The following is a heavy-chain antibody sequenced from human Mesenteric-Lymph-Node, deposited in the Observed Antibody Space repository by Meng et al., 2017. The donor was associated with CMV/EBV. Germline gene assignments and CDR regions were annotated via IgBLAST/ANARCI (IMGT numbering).Heavy chain of an antibody. J-gene: IGHJ4*02. Sequence: EWHLVESGGGVGQPGGSLRLSFAASGFNVRDKYMSWVRQAPGKGLEWVCIIYRGDNTYYIDSVKDRFTVSRDNSKNTMYLQMNSLRVEDTAVYYCTGDSVSNPNLDYWGQGTLVTVSS. D-gene: IGHD3-10*01. V-gene: IGHV3-66*01. CDR3: TGDSVSNPNLDY. CDR1: GFNVRDKY. CDR2: IYRGDNT.